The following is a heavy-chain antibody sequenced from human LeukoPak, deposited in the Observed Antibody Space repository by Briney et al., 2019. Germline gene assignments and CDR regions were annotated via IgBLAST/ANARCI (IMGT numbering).Heavy chain of an antibody. D-gene: IGHD1-20*01. CDR2: INHSGST. CDR3: ARVGCITGTRYYFDY. Sequence: SETLSLTCAVYGGSFSGYYWSWIRQPPGKGLEWIGEINHSGSTNYNPSLKSRVTISVDTSKNQFSLKLSSVTAADTAVYYCARVGCITGTRYYFDYWGQGTLVTVSS. V-gene: IGHV4-34*01. J-gene: IGHJ4*02. CDR1: GGSFSGYY.